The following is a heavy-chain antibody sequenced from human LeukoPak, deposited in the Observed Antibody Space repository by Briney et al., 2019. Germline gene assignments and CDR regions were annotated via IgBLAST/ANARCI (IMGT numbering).Heavy chain of an antibody. CDR2: IYPDDSDT. D-gene: IGHD3-10*01. J-gene: IGHJ4*02. V-gene: IGHV5-51*01. CDR3: ARPVKITMVRGVIITAGSFDY. CDR1: GYSFTSYW. Sequence: GESLKISCKGSGYSFTSYWLGWVRQMPGKGLEWMGIIYPDDSDTRYSPSFQGQVTILADKSISTAYLQWSSLKASDTAMYYCARPVKITMVRGVIITAGSFDYWGQGTLVTVSS.